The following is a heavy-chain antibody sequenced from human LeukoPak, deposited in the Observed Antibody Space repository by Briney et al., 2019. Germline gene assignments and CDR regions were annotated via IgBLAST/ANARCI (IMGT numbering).Heavy chain of an antibody. CDR3: ARVGKGHFDY. CDR1: GFTFSSYS. D-gene: IGHD4-23*01. Sequence: PGGSLRLSCAASGFTFSSYSMNWVRQAPGKGLEWVSSICSSSSYIYYADSVKGRFTISRDNAKNSLYLQMNSLRAEDTAVYYCARVGKGHFDYWGQGTLVTVSS. V-gene: IGHV3-21*01. J-gene: IGHJ4*02. CDR2: ICSSSSYI.